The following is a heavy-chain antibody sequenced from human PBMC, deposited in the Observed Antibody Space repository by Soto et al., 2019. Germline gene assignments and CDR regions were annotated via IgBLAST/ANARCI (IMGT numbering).Heavy chain of an antibody. CDR3: ARESEDLTSNFDY. CDR2: ISSTTNYI. J-gene: IGHJ4*02. Sequence: RGYLRLLCAASCFHFTRNTMNRVRQAPGKGLEWVSSISSTTNYIYYADSMKGRFTVSRDNAKNSVYLEMNSLSAEDTAVYYCARESEDLTSNFDYWGQGTLVTVSS. CDR1: CFHFTRNT. V-gene: IGHV3-21*01.